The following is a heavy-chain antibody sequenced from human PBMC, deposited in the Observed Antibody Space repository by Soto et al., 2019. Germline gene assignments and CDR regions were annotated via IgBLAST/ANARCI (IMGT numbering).Heavy chain of an antibody. CDR1: GGTFGNSA. Sequence: QVQLVQSGAEVKKPGSSVTVSCKASGGTFGNSAISWVRQAPGQGLEWMGGIMPIFPTPDYAQKFQGRVTITADESTSPAYMELTSLRSEATAVYYCARDKDRQQIGGNYYCGMDVWGPGTTVTV. CDR3: ARDKDRQQIGGNYYCGMDV. D-gene: IGHD1-26*01. CDR2: IMPIFPTP. V-gene: IGHV1-69*12. J-gene: IGHJ6*02.